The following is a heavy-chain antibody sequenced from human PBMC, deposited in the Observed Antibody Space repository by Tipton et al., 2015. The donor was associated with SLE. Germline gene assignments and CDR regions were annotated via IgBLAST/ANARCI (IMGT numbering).Heavy chain of an antibody. J-gene: IGHJ4*02. CDR1: GFTFSRYW. Sequence: SLRLSCVASGFTFSRYWMAWVRQVPGKGLEWVANIKQDECEIYYLDSVKGRFTISRDNAKNSLFLQMNNLRAADTAVYYCARGVDGPNYGRVVYWGQGNMVTVSS. CDR2: IKQDECEI. CDR3: ARGVDGPNYGRVVY. V-gene: IGHV3-7*01. D-gene: IGHD5-24*01.